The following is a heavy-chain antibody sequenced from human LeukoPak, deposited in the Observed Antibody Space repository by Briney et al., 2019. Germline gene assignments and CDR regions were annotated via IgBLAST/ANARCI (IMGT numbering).Heavy chain of an antibody. CDR3: AAMVRGDNFDY. Sequence: PSGTLSLTCTVSGGSISSYYWSWIRQPPGKGLEWIGYIYNSGSTNYNPSLKSRVTISVDTSKKQFSLKLSSVTAADTAVYYCAAMVRGDNFDYWGQGTLVTVSS. D-gene: IGHD3-10*01. V-gene: IGHV4-59*01. CDR2: IYNSGST. J-gene: IGHJ4*02. CDR1: GGSISSYY.